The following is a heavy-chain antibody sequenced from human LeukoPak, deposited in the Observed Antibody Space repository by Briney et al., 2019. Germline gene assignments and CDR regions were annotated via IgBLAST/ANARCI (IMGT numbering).Heavy chain of an antibody. CDR3: AKDLLRDYGDYVVANWFDP. D-gene: IGHD4-17*01. V-gene: IGHV3-23*01. Sequence: GGSLRLSCAASGFTFSSYAMSWVRQAPGKGLEWVSAISGSGGSTYYADSVKGRFTISRDNSKNTLYLQMNSLRAEDTAVYYCAKDLLRDYGDYVVANWFDPWGQGTLVTVSS. CDR1: GFTFSSYA. J-gene: IGHJ5*02. CDR2: ISGSGGST.